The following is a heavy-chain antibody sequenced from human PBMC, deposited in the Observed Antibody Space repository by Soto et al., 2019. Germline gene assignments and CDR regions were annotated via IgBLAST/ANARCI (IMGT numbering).Heavy chain of an antibody. J-gene: IGHJ1*01. D-gene: IGHD4-17*01. CDR1: GFTVSNNY. CDR3: ARATVRGPYT. Sequence: GGSLRLSCAASGFTVSNNYMTWVRQAPGKGLEWVSVIYSGGSTNYADSVKGRFTISRDNSKNTVYLQMNSLRVEDTAVYYCARATVRGPYTWGQGTVVPVSS. V-gene: IGHV3-66*01. CDR2: IYSGGST.